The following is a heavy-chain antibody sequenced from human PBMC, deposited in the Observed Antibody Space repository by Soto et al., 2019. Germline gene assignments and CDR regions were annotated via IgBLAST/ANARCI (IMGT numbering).Heavy chain of an antibody. CDR2: IGGGGSDT. D-gene: IGHD6-19*01. J-gene: IGHJ5*01. Sequence: DVQLLESGGGLVQPGGSLRLSCAASGFIFSDYAMTWVRQAPGKGLEWVSGIGGGGSDTYYVDSVKGRFTISRDNSKNTLYLQMNSLRAEDTALYYCAKDAVPFNGQWDLFDSWGQGTLVTVSS. V-gene: IGHV3-23*01. CDR3: AKDAVPFNGQWDLFDS. CDR1: GFIFSDYA.